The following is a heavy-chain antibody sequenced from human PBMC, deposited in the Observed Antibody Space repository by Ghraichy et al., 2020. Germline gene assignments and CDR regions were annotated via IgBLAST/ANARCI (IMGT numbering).Heavy chain of an antibody. J-gene: IGHJ4*02. Sequence: PSETLSLTCAVYGGSFSGYNWTWIRQSSGKGLEWIGEISHSERTDYNPSLESRVTMSVDTSKNQFSLKLTSVTAADTAVYYCARLRRVGPTRREFDSWGQGTLVTVSS. CDR3: ARLRRVGPTRREFDS. V-gene: IGHV4-34*01. CDR1: GGSFSGYN. CDR2: ISHSERT. D-gene: IGHD1-26*01.